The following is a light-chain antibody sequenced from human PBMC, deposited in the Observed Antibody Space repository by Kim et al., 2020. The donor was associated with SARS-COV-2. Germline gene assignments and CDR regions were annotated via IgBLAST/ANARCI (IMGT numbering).Light chain of an antibody. CDR2: AAS. CDR1: QGISSY. J-gene: IGKJ2*01. CDR3: QQYDNLPYT. V-gene: IGKV1-33*01. Sequence: SASIGDRVTITCRASQGISSYLAWYQQKPGKAPKLLIYAASNLETGVPSRFSGSGSGTDFTFTISSLQPEDIAAYYCQQYDNLPYTFGQGTKLEIK.